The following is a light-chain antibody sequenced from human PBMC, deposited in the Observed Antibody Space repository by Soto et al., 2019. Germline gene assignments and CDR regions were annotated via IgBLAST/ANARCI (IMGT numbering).Light chain of an antibody. J-gene: IGLJ2*01. CDR2: DVS. V-gene: IGLV2-11*01. Sequence: QSALTQPRSVSGSPGQSVTISCTGTSSDVGGYNYVSWYQQHPGKAPKLMIYDVSKWPLGVPDRFSGSKSGNTASLTISGLQADDEADYYCYSYRGSSPFVFGGGTKLTVL. CDR1: SSDVGGYNY. CDR3: YSYRGSSPFV.